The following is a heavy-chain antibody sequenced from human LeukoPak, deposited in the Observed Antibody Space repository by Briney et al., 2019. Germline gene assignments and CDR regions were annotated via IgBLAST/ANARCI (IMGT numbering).Heavy chain of an antibody. V-gene: IGHV4-31*03. Sequence: PSQTLSLTCTVSGGSISSGGYYWSWIRQHPGKGLEWIGYIYYSGSTYYNPSLKSRVTISVDTSKNQFSLKLSSVTAADTAVYYCARDREYSSGWYNHYFENWGQGTLVTVSS. J-gene: IGHJ4*02. CDR1: GGSISSGGYY. CDR3: ARDREYSSGWYNHYFEN. CDR2: IYYSGST. D-gene: IGHD6-19*01.